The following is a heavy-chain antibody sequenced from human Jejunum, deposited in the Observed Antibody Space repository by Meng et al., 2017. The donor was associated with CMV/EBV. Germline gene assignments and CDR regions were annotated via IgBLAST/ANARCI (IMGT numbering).Heavy chain of an antibody. V-gene: IGHV4-39*07. Sequence: GGSISNNRIYWAWLRQAPGKGLEWIGNVYYTGSNFYNPSLKSRVTISIDTSKNQFSLKLSSVNAADTAVYYCAPYYSGSGTYPSDPWGQGTLVTVSS. CDR1: GGSISNNRIY. CDR3: APYYSGSGTYPSDP. J-gene: IGHJ5*02. D-gene: IGHD3-10*01. CDR2: VYYTGSN.